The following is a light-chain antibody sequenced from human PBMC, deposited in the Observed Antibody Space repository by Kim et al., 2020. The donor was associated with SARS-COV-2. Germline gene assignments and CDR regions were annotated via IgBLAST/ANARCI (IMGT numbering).Light chain of an antibody. V-gene: IGKV3D-15*01. J-gene: IGKJ4*01. CDR3: KKYNSCRRT. CDR2: GAS. CDR1: QSVSSN. Sequence: EIVMTQSPATLSVSPGERATLSCRASQSVSSNLAWYQQKPGQAPRLLIYGASIRATGNPARFSGSGSGTEFTLTISSLQSEDFAVYYCKKYNSCRRTFGGGTKV.